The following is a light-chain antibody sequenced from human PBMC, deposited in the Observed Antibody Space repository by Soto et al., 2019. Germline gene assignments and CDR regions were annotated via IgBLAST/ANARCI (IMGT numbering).Light chain of an antibody. CDR1: QSVSSSY. J-gene: IGKJ4*01. Sequence: EIVLTQSPGTLSLSPGERATLSCRASQSVSSSYLAWYQQKPGQAPRLLIYGASSRATGIPVRFSGSGSGTDFTLTISRLEPEDFAVYSCQQYGSSPRVTFGGGTKVEIK. V-gene: IGKV3-20*01. CDR3: QQYGSSPRVT. CDR2: GAS.